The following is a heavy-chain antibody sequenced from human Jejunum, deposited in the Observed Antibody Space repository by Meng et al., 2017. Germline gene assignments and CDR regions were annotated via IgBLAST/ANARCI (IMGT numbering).Heavy chain of an antibody. CDR1: GGSISSSSW. CDR2: ISLSGSP. D-gene: IGHD2-15*01. J-gene: IGHJ4*02. CDR3: ARHGAAPYFDD. V-gene: IGHV4-4*02. Sequence: QGRLQGSGHGLGNPSGILSLTGAGHGGSISSSSWWSWVRQPPGKGLEWIGEISLSGSPSYNPSLRTRVTISIDTSRNQFSLSLSSVTAADTAVYYCARHGAAPYFDDWGQGSLVTVSS.